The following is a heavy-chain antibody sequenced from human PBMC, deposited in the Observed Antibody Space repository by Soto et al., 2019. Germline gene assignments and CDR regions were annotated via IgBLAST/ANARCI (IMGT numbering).Heavy chain of an antibody. V-gene: IGHV1-69*13. CDR2: IIPIFGTA. D-gene: IGHD2-21*01. CDR1: GGTFSSYA. CDR3: ARIPHLGYSEYYYFDY. Sequence: ASVKVSCKASGGTFSSYAISWVRQAPGQGLEWMGGIIPIFGTANYAQKFQGRVTITADESTSTAYMELSSLRSEDTAVYYCARIPHLGYSEYYYFDYWGQGTLVTVSS. J-gene: IGHJ4*02.